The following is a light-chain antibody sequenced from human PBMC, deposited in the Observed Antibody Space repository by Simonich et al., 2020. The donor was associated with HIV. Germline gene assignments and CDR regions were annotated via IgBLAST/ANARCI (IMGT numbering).Light chain of an antibody. J-gene: IGLJ2*01. CDR1: SSNIGAGYD. CDR2: GNS. CDR3: QSYDSSLSGSV. Sequence: QSVLTQPPSVSGAPGQRVTISCTGSSSNIGAGYDVHWYQQLPGTVPKLHIYGNSTRPSGVPDRFYASKSGTSASLAITGLLAEDEADYYCQSYDSSLSGSVFGGGTKLTVL. V-gene: IGLV1-40*01.